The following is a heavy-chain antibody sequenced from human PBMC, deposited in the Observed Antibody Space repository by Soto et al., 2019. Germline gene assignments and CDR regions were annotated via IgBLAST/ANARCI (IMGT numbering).Heavy chain of an antibody. CDR1: GFSLSSSGVG. CDR3: AHRQLAAYRGSWST. Sequence: SGPTLVNPTQTLTLTCTFSGFSLSSSGVGVGWIRQPPGKALEWLAVTYWDDDKRYSPSLKSRLTITKDTSKNQVVLIMTNMDPVDTATYFCAHRQLAAYRGSWSTWGQGTLVTVSS. J-gene: IGHJ4*02. CDR2: TYWDDDK. D-gene: IGHD6-13*01. V-gene: IGHV2-5*02.